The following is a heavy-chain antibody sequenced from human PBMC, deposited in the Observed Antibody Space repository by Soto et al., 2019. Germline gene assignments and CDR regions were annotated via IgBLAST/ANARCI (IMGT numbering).Heavy chain of an antibody. CDR1: GFTFGDYA. V-gene: IGHV3-49*04. CDR2: IRSKACGGTT. CDR3: TRADWVYYYDSSGYYPYYYGMDV. J-gene: IGHJ6*02. Sequence: GGSLRLSCTASGFTFGDYAMSWVRQAPGKGLEWVGFIRSKACGGTTEYAASVKGRFTISRDDSKSIAYLQMNSLKTEDTAVYYCTRADWVYYYDSSGYYPYYYGMDVWGQGTTVTVSS. D-gene: IGHD3-22*01.